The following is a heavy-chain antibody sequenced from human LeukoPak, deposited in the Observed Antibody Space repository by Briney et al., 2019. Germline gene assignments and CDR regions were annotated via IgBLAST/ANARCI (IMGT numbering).Heavy chain of an antibody. V-gene: IGHV4-34*01. J-gene: IGHJ5*02. CDR3: ASRQLWLRRGWFDP. Sequence: SETLSLTCAVYGGSFSGYYWSWIRQPPGKGLEWIGEINHSGSTNYNPSLKSRVTISVDTSKNQFSLKLSSVTAADTAVYYRASRQLWLRRGWFDPWGQGTLVTVSS. CDR1: GGSFSGYY. CDR2: INHSGST. D-gene: IGHD5-18*01.